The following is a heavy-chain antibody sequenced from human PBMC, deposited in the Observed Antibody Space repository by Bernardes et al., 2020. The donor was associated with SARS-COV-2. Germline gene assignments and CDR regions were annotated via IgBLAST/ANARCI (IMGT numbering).Heavy chain of an antibody. CDR1: GFTFDDSA. CDR2: ISWNSGSI. D-gene: IGHD3-10*01. J-gene: IGHJ4*02. CDR3: AKDRGVATLGYYFDY. Sequence: SLRLSCAASGFTFDDSAMHWVRQAPGPGLEWVSGISWNSGSIGYADSVKGRFTISRDNAKNSLYLQMNSLRAEDTALYYCAKDRGVATLGYYFDYWGQGTLVTVSS. V-gene: IGHV3-9*01.